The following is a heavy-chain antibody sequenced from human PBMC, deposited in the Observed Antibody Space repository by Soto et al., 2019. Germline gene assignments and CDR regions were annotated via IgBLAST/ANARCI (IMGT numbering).Heavy chain of an antibody. J-gene: IGHJ6*02. CDR1: GGSISSGDYH. CDR3: ARCGLDYGMDV. Sequence: PSETLSLTCTVSGGSISSGDYHWSWIRQTPGKGLEWIGAVYYSGSTYYNPSLKSRIRISVDTSKNQFSLNLTSVTAADTAVYYCARCGLDYGMDVWGQGTTVTVSS. CDR2: VYYSGST. V-gene: IGHV4-30-4*01. D-gene: IGHD3-16*01.